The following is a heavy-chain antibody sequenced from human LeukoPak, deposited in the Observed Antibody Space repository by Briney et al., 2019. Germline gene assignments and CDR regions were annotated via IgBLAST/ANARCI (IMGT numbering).Heavy chain of an antibody. Sequence: PGGSLRLSCAASGFTFSSYWMSWVRQAPGKGLEWVSSITSGSSYIYYADSVKGRFTISRDNAKNSLYLQMNSLRAEDTAVYYCARVPFSTERGYYYYYYMDVWGKGTTVTVSS. D-gene: IGHD3-3*02. V-gene: IGHV3-21*01. J-gene: IGHJ6*03. CDR3: ARVPFSTERGYYYYYYMDV. CDR1: GFTFSSYW. CDR2: ITSGSSYI.